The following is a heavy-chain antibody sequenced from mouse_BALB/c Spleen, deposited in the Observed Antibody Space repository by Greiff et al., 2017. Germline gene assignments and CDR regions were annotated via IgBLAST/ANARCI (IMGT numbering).Heavy chain of an antibody. CDR2: ISSGGSYT. CDR1: GFTFSSYT. D-gene: IGHD3-1*01. J-gene: IGHJ4*01. CDR3: TRDGLYAMDY. Sequence: EVKLVESGGGLVQPGGSLKLSCAASGFTFSSYTMSWVRQTPEKRLEWVATISSGGSYTYYPDSVKGRFTISRDNAKNTLYLQMSSLKSEDTAMYYCTRDGLYAMDYWGQGTSVTVSS. V-gene: IGHV5-6-4*01.